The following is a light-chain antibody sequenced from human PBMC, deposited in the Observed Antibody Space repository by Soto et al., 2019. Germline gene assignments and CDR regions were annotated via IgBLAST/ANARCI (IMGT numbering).Light chain of an antibody. CDR3: QQYNTWPRT. Sequence: EIVMTQSPATLSVCLGERATLSCRASQSVSNNLAWYQQKPGQAPRLLIYGASTRATGIPARFSGSGSGTEFTLTVSSLQSEDFAVYYCQQYNTWPRTFGQGTKVEIK. J-gene: IGKJ1*01. CDR1: QSVSNN. V-gene: IGKV3-15*01. CDR2: GAS.